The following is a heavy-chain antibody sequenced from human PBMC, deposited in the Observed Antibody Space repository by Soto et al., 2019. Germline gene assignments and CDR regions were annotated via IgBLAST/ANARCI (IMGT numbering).Heavy chain of an antibody. CDR3: AKALSSWLGAFDI. J-gene: IGHJ3*02. CDR2: ISYDGSNK. Sequence: GGSLRLSCAASGFTFSSYGMHWVRQAPGKGLEWVAVISYDGSNKYYADSVKGRFTISRDNSKNTLYLQVNSLRAEDTAVYYCAKALSSWLGAFDIWGQGTMVTVSS. CDR1: GFTFSSYG. V-gene: IGHV3-30*18. D-gene: IGHD6-19*01.